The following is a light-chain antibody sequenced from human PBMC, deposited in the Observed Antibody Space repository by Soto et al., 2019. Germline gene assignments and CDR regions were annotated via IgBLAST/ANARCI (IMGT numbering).Light chain of an antibody. V-gene: IGLV1-47*01. CDR3: AAWDDSLRGVV. Sequence: QPVLTQPPSASGTPVQRVTISCSGSSSNIGGHYVYWYQQLPGSPPKLLIYRNNQRPSGVPDRFSGSKSGTSASLAIRGLRSEDAANYYFAAWDDSLRGVVFGVGTKLTVL. CDR2: RNN. J-gene: IGLJ3*02. CDR1: SSNIGGHY.